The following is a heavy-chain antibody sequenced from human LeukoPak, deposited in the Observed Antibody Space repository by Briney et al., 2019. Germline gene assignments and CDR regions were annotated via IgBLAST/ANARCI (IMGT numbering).Heavy chain of an antibody. CDR2: IYYRVTS. CDR3: ARAVGGDGSGSL. J-gene: IGHJ4*02. D-gene: IGHD3-10*01. CDR1: GGSFSGYY. V-gene: IGHV4-59*01. Sequence: SETLSLTCTVNGGSFSGYYWSWIRQPPGKGLEWIGYIYYRVTSDYNPSLKSRVTMSVDMSTRQISLKLSSVTAPDTAVYYCARAVGGDGSGSLWGPGTLVPVSS.